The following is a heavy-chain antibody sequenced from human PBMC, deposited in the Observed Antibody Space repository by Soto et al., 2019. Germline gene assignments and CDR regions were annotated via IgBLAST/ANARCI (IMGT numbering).Heavy chain of an antibody. CDR1: GFVLDSHG. V-gene: IGHV3-74*01. CDR3: ARGIQWRYGMDV. CDR2: INGDGSST. Sequence: EVQLGEWGGGLVQRGGPVSLSCTAAGFVLDSHGVLWVRQAPGKGGVWVSRINGDGSSTFYADSVKGRFTISRDNARNTVYLQMNSLRAEDTAVYYCARGIQWRYGMDVWGQGTTVTVSS. J-gene: IGHJ6*02. D-gene: IGHD5-12*01.